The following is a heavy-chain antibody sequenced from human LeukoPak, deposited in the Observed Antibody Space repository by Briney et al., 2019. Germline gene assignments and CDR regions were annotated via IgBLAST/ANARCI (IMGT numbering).Heavy chain of an antibody. V-gene: IGHV1-18*01. CDR2: ISAYNGNT. D-gene: IGHD2-2*02. J-gene: IGHJ5*02. Sequence: GASVKVSCKASGYTFTSYGISWVRQAPGQGLEWMGWISAYNGNTNYAQKLQGRVTMTTDTSTSTAYMELRSLRSDDTAVYYCARDKDRDIVVVPAAITFDPWGQGTLVTVSS. CDR1: GYTFTSYG. CDR3: ARDKDRDIVVVPAAITFDP.